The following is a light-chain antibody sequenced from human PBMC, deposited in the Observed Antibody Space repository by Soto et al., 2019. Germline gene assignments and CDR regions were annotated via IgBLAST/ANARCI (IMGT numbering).Light chain of an antibody. J-gene: IGLJ1*01. CDR1: NSDVGGYNY. CDR2: DVR. CDR3: SSYTSSSTDV. V-gene: IGLV2-14*01. Sequence: QSALTQPASVSGSPGQSITISCTGTNSDVGGYNYVSWYQQHPGKAPKLMIYDVRNRPSGVSNRFSGSKSGNTASLTISGLQAEDDADYYCSSYTSSSTDVFGTGTKLTVL.